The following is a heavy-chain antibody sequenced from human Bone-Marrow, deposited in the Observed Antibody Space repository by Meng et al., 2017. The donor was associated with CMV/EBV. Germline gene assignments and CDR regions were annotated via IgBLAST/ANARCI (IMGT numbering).Heavy chain of an antibody. CDR2: IKQDGSEK. J-gene: IGHJ4*02. CDR1: GFPFSSYW. Sequence: GGSLRLSCAASGFPFSSYWMSWVRQAPGKGLEWVANIKQDGSEKNYVDSVQGRFTISRDNAKNSLYVEMNSLRVEDTGVYYCARGLGAPDYWGQGTLVTVSS. D-gene: IGHD1-26*01. CDR3: ARGLGAPDY. V-gene: IGHV3-7*01.